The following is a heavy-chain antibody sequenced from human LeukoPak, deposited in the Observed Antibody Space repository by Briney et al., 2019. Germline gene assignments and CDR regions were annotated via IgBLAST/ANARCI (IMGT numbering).Heavy chain of an antibody. CDR3: ARGRAGYQLLPTKKDYSYYYMDV. V-gene: IGHV4-34*01. CDR2: INHSGST. J-gene: IGHJ6*03. CDR1: GGSFSGYY. Sequence: SETLSLTCAVYGGSFSGYYWSWIRQPPGKGLEWIGEINHSGSTNYNPSLKSRVTISVDTSKNQFSLKLSSVTAADTAVYYCARGRAGYQLLPTKKDYSYYYMDVWDKGTTVTVSS. D-gene: IGHD2-2*01.